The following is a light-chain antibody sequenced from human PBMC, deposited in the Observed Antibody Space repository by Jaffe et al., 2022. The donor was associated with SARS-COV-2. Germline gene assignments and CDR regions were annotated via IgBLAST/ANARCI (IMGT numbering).Light chain of an antibody. V-gene: IGLV7-43*01. CDR2: NTN. CDR1: TGTVTSTSY. Sequence: QTVVTQEPSLTVSPGGTVTLTCAPSTGTVTSTSYSTWFQQKPGQAPRTLIYNTNNKHSWTPARFSGSLLGGKAALTLSGVQPEDEADYYCLLYCVDAQVSVFGGGTRLTVL. J-gene: IGLJ3*02. CDR3: LLYCVDAQVSV.